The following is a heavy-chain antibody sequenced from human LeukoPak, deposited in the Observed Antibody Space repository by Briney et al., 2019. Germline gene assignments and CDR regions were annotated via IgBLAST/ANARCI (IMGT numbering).Heavy chain of an antibody. V-gene: IGHV4-30-2*01. CDR1: GDSFSSGGYS. CDR3: ARGVGVAGSLQH. J-gene: IGHJ1*01. D-gene: IGHD6-19*01. CDR2: IYHSGTT. Sequence: PSETLCLTCAVSGDSFSSGGYSWTWIRQPPGKGLEWIGYIYHSGTTYYNPSLKSRVTISVDRSKNQFSLKLSSVTAADTAVYYCARGVGVAGSLQHWGQGTLVTVSS.